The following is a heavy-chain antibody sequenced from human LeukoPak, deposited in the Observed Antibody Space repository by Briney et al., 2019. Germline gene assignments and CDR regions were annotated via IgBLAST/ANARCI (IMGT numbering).Heavy chain of an antibody. CDR1: GFTFTNYA. D-gene: IGHD1-26*01. CDR2: IKEDGSEK. V-gene: IGHV3-7*01. J-gene: IGHJ4*02. Sequence: RGSLRLSCAASGFTFTNYAMSWVRQAPGKGLEWVANIKEDGSEKYYVDSVKGRFTISRDNAKNSLYLQMNSLRAEDTAVYYCARDLVGYISSLYYWGQGALVTVSS. CDR3: ARDLVGYISSLYY.